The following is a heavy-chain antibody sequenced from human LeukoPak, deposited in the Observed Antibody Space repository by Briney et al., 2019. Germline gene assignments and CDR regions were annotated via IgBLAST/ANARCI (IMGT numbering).Heavy chain of an antibody. CDR2: INPSGGST. V-gene: IGHV1-46*01. J-gene: IGHJ6*02. D-gene: IGHD5-18*01. Sequence: ASVKVTCKASGYTFTSYYMHWVRQAPGQGLEWMGIINPSGGSTSYAQKFQGRVTMTRDTSTSTVYMELSSLRSEDTAVYYCARDPRGYSYGYRYYYGMDVWGQGTTVTVSS. CDR3: ARDPRGYSYGYRYYYGMDV. CDR1: GYTFTSYY.